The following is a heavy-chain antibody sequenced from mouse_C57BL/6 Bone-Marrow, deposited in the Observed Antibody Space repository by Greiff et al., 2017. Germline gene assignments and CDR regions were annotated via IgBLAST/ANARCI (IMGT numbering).Heavy chain of an antibody. CDR3: ARSYYGPTYYFDY. CDR2: ISDGGSYT. V-gene: IGHV5-4*03. Sequence: EVMLVESGGGLVKPGGSLKLSCAASGFTFSSYAMSWVRQTPEKRLEWVATISDGGSYTYYPDNVKGRFTISRDNAKNNLYLQMSHLKSEDTAMYYCARSYYGPTYYFDYWGQGTTLTVSS. D-gene: IGHD2-10*01. J-gene: IGHJ2*01. CDR1: GFTFSSYA.